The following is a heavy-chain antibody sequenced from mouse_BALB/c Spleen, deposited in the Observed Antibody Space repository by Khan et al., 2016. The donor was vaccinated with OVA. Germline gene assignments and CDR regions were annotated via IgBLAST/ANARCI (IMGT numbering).Heavy chain of an antibody. CDR1: GYSITSDYA. V-gene: IGHV3-2*02. D-gene: IGHD2-14*01. CDR2: ISYSGST. CDR3: SVSLFYSRYSFFDS. Sequence: EVQLQESGPGLVKPSQSLSLTCTVTGYSITSDYAWTWIRQFPGDKLEWMGYISYSGSTSYNPSLKSRISITRNTSKNRFFLQLSSVTTEDTASYYCSVSLFYSRYSFFDSWGPGTTLTVSS. J-gene: IGHJ2*01.